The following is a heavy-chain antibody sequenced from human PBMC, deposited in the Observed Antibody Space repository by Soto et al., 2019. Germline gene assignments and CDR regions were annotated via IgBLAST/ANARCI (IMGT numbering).Heavy chain of an antibody. CDR3: ARVLYCSGGSCSNYFDY. J-gene: IGHJ4*02. Sequence: QVQLVQSGAEVKKRGASVKVSCKASGYTVTSYGISWVRQAPGQGLEWMGWISAYNGNTNYAQKLQGRVTMTTDTSTSTAYMELRSLRSDDTAVYYCARVLYCSGGSCSNYFDYWGQGTLVTVSS. D-gene: IGHD2-15*01. CDR1: GYTVTSYG. CDR2: ISAYNGNT. V-gene: IGHV1-18*01.